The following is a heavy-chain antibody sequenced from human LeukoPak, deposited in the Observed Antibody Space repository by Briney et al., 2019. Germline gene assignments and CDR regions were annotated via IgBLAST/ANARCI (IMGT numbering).Heavy chain of an antibody. CDR3: ARAYDYVLGSYRYCSFEY. Sequence: ASVKVSCKASGYTFTSYGISWVRQAPGQGLEWMGWISAYNGNTNYAQKLQGRVTMTTDTSTSTAYMELRSLRSDDTAVYYCARAYDYVLGSYRYCSFEYWGQGTLVTVSS. J-gene: IGHJ4*02. CDR2: ISAYNGNT. V-gene: IGHV1-18*01. CDR1: GYTFTSYG. D-gene: IGHD3-16*02.